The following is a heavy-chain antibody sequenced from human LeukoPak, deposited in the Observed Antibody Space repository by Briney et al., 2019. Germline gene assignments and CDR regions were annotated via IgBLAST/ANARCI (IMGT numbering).Heavy chain of an antibody. CDR3: ARNSAYYYPFDY. V-gene: IGHV4-59*01. CDR2: IYYSGST. J-gene: IGHJ4*02. D-gene: IGHD3-22*01. CDR1: GGSISNYY. Sequence: SETLSLTCTVSGGSISNYYWSWIRQPPGKGLEWIGYIYYSGSTDYNPSLRSRVTISVDTSKNQFSLKLSSVTAADTAVYYCARNSAYYYPFDYWGQGTLVTVSS.